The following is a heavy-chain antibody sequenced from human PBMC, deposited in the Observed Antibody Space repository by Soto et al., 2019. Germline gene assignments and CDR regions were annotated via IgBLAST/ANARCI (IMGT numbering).Heavy chain of an antibody. D-gene: IGHD3-10*01. V-gene: IGHV3-7*05. CDR2: IKQDGSER. J-gene: IGHJ4*02. CDR1: GFTFSNYW. CDR3: ASAGSENDY. Sequence: EVQLVESGGGLVQPGGSLRLSCAASGFTFSNYWMSWVRQAPGKGLEWVANIKQDGSERNYVDSVKGRFTISRDNAKNSLYLQLNSLRAEDPAVYYCASAGSENDYWGQGTLVTVSS.